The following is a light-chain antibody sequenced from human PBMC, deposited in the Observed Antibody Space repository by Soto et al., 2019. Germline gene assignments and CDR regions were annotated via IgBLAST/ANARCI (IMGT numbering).Light chain of an antibody. CDR1: QSISNW. CDR2: ASS. Sequence: IQMTQSPSSVSASVGDRVTITCRASQSISNWLAWYQQKPGKAPNLLIYASSILQSGVPSRFSGSGSGTDFTLTISSLQPEDFATYFCQQASSFPWTFGQGTKVEIK. CDR3: QQASSFPWT. J-gene: IGKJ1*01. V-gene: IGKV1-12*01.